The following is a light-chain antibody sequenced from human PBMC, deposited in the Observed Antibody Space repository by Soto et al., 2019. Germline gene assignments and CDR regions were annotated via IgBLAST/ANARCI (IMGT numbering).Light chain of an antibody. J-gene: IGLJ2*01. CDR1: SSNIGAGYD. CDR2: GNS. Sequence: QSVLTQPPSVSGAPGQRVTISCTGSSSNIGAGYDVHWYQQLPGTAPKLLIYGNSNRPSAVPDRFSGSKSGTSASLAITGLPAEDAADYYCQSYDSSLSGVVFGGGTKLTVL. CDR3: QSYDSSLSGVV. V-gene: IGLV1-40*01.